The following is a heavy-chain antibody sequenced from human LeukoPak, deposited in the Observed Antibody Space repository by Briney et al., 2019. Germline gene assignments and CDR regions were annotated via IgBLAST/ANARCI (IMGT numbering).Heavy chain of an antibody. CDR1: GFTFDDYG. D-gene: IGHD3-22*01. CDR2: INWNGGST. J-gene: IGHJ3*02. V-gene: IGHV3-20*04. Sequence: GGSLRLSCAASGFTFDDYGMSWVRQAPGKGLEWVSGINWNGGSTGYADSVKGRFTISRDNAKSSLYLQMNSLRAEDTALYYCARDMEAMIVVVNDAFDIWGQGTMVTVSS. CDR3: ARDMEAMIVVVNDAFDI.